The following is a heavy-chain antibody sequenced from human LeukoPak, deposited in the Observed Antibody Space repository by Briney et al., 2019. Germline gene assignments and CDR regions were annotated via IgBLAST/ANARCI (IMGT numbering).Heavy chain of an antibody. CDR2: IIPIFGIA. Sequence: ASVKVPCKASGGTFSSYAISWVRQAPGQGLEWMGRIIPIFGIANYAQKFQGRVTITADKSTSTAYMELSSLRSEDTAVYYCARGAPPYYDIPRGMDVWGQGTTVTVSS. V-gene: IGHV1-69*04. CDR3: ARGAPPYYDIPRGMDV. D-gene: IGHD3-9*01. J-gene: IGHJ6*02. CDR1: GGTFSSYA.